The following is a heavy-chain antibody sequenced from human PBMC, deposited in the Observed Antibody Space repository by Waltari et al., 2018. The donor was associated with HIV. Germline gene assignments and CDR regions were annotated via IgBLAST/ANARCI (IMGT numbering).Heavy chain of an antibody. J-gene: IGHJ5*02. V-gene: IGHV6-1*01. Sequence: QVQLQQSGPGLVKPSQTLSLTCAISGDSVSSNSAAWNWIRQSPSRGLEWLGSTNSMSKWYNDYAVSVKSRITINPDTSKNQFSLQLNSVTPEDTAVYYCARDRLELKRGGGWFDPWGQGTLVTVSS. CDR3: ARDRLELKRGGGWFDP. D-gene: IGHD1-7*01. CDR2: TNSMSKWYN. CDR1: GDSVSSNSAA.